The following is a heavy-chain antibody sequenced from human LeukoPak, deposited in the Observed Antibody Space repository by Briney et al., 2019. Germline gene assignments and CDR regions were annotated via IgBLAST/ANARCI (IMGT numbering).Heavy chain of an antibody. J-gene: IGHJ4*02. Sequence: PGRSLRLSCAASGFTFSSYGMHWVRQAPGKGLEWVAVIWYDGSNKFYADSVKGRFTISRDNSKNTLYLQMHSLRAEDTAVYYCARNQRYFDYWGQGTLVTVSS. D-gene: IGHD1-14*01. CDR1: GFTFSSYG. CDR2: IWYDGSNK. V-gene: IGHV3-33*01. CDR3: ARNQRYFDY.